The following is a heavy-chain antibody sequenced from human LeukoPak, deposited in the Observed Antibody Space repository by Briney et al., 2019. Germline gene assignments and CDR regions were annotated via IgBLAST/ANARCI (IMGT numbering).Heavy chain of an antibody. CDR3: ARASYSYDINGWVPFDY. Sequence: SETLSLTCTVSSGSISSHYWSWIRQPPGKGLEWSGHIYTSGSTNYNPSPKSRVTISGDTSKNQFSLRLSSVTAADTAVYYCARASYSYDINGWVPFDYWGQGTLITVSS. V-gene: IGHV4-4*08. D-gene: IGHD3-22*01. J-gene: IGHJ4*02. CDR1: SGSISSHY. CDR2: IYTSGST.